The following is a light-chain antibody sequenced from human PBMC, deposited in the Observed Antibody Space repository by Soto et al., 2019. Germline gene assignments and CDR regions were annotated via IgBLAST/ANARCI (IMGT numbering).Light chain of an antibody. J-gene: IGLJ7*01. CDR3: ATWDSSLSAGV. Sequence: QSVMTQSPSVSAAPGLKVTISCSGSSSNIGKNYVSWYQQLPGTAPKLLIYDNNKRPSGIPDRFSGSKSGTSATLGITGLQAGDEADYYCATWDSSLSAGVFGGGTQLTVL. CDR2: DNN. CDR1: SSNIGKNY. V-gene: IGLV1-51*01.